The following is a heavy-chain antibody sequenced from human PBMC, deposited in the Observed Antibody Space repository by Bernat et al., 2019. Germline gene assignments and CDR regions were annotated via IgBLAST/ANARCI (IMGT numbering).Heavy chain of an antibody. Sequence: EVQLVESGGGVVQPGGSLRLSCAASRFTFSGYAMTWVRQAPGKGLEWVSAISGGSSSTYYADSVKGRFTISRDNSKNTLYLQMNSLRAEDTAVYYCAKDRGNRLSTFDYWGQGALVTVSS. V-gene: IGHV3-23*04. CDR3: AKDRGNRLSTFDY. J-gene: IGHJ4*02. CDR1: RFTFSGYA. CDR2: ISGGSSST. D-gene: IGHD1-14*01.